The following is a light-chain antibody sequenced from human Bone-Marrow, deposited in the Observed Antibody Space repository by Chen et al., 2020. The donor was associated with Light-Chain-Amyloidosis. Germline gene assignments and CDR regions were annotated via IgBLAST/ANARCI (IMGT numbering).Light chain of an antibody. CDR3: LQYGTSPPRT. CDR2: GAS. V-gene: IGKV3-20*01. Sequence: EIVLTQSPGTLSLSPGERATLSCRASQSISSSHLSWYQQKPGQAPRLVIYGASTRAPGTPDRFSGSGSGTDFTLTISRLEPEDSAVYFCLQYGTSPPRTFGQGTTVEIK. CDR1: QSISSSH. J-gene: IGKJ1*01.